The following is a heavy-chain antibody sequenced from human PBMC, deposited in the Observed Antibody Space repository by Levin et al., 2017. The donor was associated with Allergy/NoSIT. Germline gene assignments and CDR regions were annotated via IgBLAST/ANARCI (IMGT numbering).Heavy chain of an antibody. CDR3: VRESTEVILGYADL. CDR1: GFTFSTYD. V-gene: IGHV3-13*01. J-gene: IGHJ2*01. Sequence: RTGGSLRLSCTASGFTFSTYDMHWVRQTTGKGLEWVSAIASTYSTFYSDSVKGRFTISRENAKSSLYLQMNTLRPGDTAVYFCVRESTEVILGYADLWGRGTLVTVSS. CDR2: IASTYST. D-gene: IGHD4-23*01.